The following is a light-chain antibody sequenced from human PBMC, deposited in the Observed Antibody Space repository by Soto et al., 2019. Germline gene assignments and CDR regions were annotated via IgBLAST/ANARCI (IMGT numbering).Light chain of an antibody. CDR1: ESISSW. V-gene: IGKV1-5*01. J-gene: IGKJ4*01. CDR3: QQYNSYSSLT. CDR2: DAS. Sequence: DIQVTQSPSTLSASVGDRVTITCRASESISSWLAWYQQKPGKAPKLLIYDASSLESGVPSRFSGSGSGTEFTLTISSLQPDDFATYYCQQYNSYSSLTFGGGTKV.